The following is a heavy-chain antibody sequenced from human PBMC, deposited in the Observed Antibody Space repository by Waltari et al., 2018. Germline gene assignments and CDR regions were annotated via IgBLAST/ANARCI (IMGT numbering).Heavy chain of an antibody. CDR1: GASISGYF. CDR2: IYSSGST. CDR3: ARDSRSSWPQGGFDP. Sequence: QVQLQESGPGLVKPAETLSRSCTVSGASISGYFWNWIRQPAGKGLEWIGRIYSSGSTNYNPTLESRVTMSLDTSKNQFSLSLRSVTAADTAVYYCARDSRSSWPQGGFDPWGQGTLVTVSS. J-gene: IGHJ5*02. V-gene: IGHV4-4*07. D-gene: IGHD6-13*01.